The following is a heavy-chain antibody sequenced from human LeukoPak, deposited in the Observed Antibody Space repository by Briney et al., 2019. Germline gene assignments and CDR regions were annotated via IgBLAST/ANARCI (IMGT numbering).Heavy chain of an antibody. J-gene: IGHJ4*02. CDR1: GFTFSSYW. Sequence: XSLLLSCAASGFTFSSYWMHWVRQAPGKGLVWVSRINSDGSITSYAVSVKRPFTISRDNPKNTLYLQMNSLRAEDTAVYYCARDDVYDSSGYYYDYWGQGTLVTVSS. D-gene: IGHD3-22*01. V-gene: IGHV3-74*01. CDR3: ARDDVYDSSGYYYDY. CDR2: INSDGSIT.